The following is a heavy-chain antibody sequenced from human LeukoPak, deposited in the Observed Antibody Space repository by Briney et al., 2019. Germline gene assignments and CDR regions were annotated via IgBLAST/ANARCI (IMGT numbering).Heavy chain of an antibody. Sequence: GASVKVSCKASGYTFTSYGISWVRQAPGQGLERMGWISAYNGNTNYAQKLQGRVTMTTDTSTSTAYMELRSLRSDDTAVYYCARVPYSSGWFWSHPNWFDPWGQGTLVTVSS. CDR2: ISAYNGNT. CDR3: ARVPYSSGWFWSHPNWFDP. J-gene: IGHJ5*02. D-gene: IGHD6-19*01. V-gene: IGHV1-18*01. CDR1: GYTFTSYG.